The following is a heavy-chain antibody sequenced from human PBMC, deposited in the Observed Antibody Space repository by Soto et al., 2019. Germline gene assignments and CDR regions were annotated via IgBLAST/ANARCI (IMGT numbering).Heavy chain of an antibody. Sequence: QVQLVESGGGVVQPGRSLRLSCAASGFTFSSYGMHWVRQAPGKGLEWVAVIWYDGSNKYYADSVKGRFTISRDNSKNPVYLQSNSLRAEDTAVYYCARDSCSGGSCYWHYFDYWGQGTLVTVSS. CDR1: GFTFSSYG. J-gene: IGHJ4*02. D-gene: IGHD2-15*01. CDR2: IWYDGSNK. CDR3: ARDSCSGGSCYWHYFDY. V-gene: IGHV3-33*01.